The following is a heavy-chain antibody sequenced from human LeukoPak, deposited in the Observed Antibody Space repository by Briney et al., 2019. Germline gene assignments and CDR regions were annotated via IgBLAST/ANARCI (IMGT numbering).Heavy chain of an antibody. Sequence: SETLSLTCTVSGGSINNYYWSWIRHSPGKKLEWIGSNFYSGSPNYSPSLKSRVTMSIDTSKNQFSLRLNSLIAADAAVYYCARERGPAYFGSGSYSEYSYMDVWGKGTPVTVYS. D-gene: IGHD3-10*01. J-gene: IGHJ6*03. V-gene: IGHV4-59*01. CDR1: GGSINNYY. CDR2: NFYSGSP. CDR3: ARERGPAYFGSGSYSEYSYMDV.